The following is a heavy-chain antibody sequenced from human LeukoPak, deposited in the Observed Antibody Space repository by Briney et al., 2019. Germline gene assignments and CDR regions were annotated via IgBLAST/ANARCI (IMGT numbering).Heavy chain of an antibody. CDR3: ARELVPIAAAGTIGWFDP. J-gene: IGHJ5*02. V-gene: IGHV1-18*01. CDR1: GYTFTGYG. CDR2: ISAYNGNT. D-gene: IGHD6-13*01. Sequence: ASVKVSCKASGYTFTGYGISWVRQAAGQGLEWMGWISAYNGNTNYAQKLQGRVTMTTDTSTSTAYMELRSLRSDDTAVYYCARELVPIAAAGTIGWFDPWGQGTLVTVSS.